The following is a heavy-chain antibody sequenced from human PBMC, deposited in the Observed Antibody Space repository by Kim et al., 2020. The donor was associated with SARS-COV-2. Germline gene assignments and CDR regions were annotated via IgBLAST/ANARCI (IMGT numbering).Heavy chain of an antibody. J-gene: IGHJ4*02. CDR3: GALDTAKKGGY. D-gene: IGHD5-18*01. V-gene: IGHV3-7*01. Sequence: YDDSVKGRFTIASDNAKKSLYMQMNILRAEDTAVYYCGALDTAKKGGYWGQGTLVTVSS.